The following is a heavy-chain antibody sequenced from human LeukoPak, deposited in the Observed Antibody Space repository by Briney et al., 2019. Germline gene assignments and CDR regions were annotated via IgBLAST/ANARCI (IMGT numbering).Heavy chain of an antibody. V-gene: IGHV1-69*04. CDR2: IIPILGIA. CDR1: GGTFSSYA. D-gene: IGHD3-10*01. CDR3: AKYYYGSGSHYFDY. Sequence: SVKVSCKASGGTFSSYAISWVRQAPGQGLEWMGRIIPILGIANYAQKFQGRVTITADKSTSTAYMELSSLRSEDTAVYYCAKYYYGSGSHYFDYWGQGTLVTVSS. J-gene: IGHJ4*02.